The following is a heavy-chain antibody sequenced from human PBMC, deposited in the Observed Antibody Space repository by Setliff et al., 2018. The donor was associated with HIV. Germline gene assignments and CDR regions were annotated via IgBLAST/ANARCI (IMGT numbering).Heavy chain of an antibody. V-gene: IGHV4-39*07. CDR3: ARGGGPDTNFDS. Sequence: PSETLSLTCTVSGETIRNGFYYWHWMRQPPGKGLEWIGSIYYSGSTHYKSSLKSRVTISVDTSKNQFSLRLSSVTAADTAVYYCARGGGPDTNFDSWGRGTLVT. J-gene: IGHJ4*02. CDR2: IYYSGST. CDR1: GETIRNGFYY.